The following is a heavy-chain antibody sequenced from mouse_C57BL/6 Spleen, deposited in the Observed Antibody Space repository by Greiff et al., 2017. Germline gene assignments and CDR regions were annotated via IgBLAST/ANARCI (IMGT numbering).Heavy chain of an antibody. Sequence: VKLQQSGPELVKPGASVKISCKASGYAFSSSWMNWVKQRPGKGLEWIGRIYPGDGDTNYNGKFKGKATLTADKSSSTAYMQLSSLTSEDSAVYFCARKSSPYAMDYWGQGTSVTVSS. V-gene: IGHV1-82*01. D-gene: IGHD1-1*01. J-gene: IGHJ4*01. CDR2: IYPGDGDT. CDR3: ARKSSPYAMDY. CDR1: GYAFSSSW.